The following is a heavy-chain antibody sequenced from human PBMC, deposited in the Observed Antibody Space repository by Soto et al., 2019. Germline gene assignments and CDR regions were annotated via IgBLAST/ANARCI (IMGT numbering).Heavy chain of an antibody. D-gene: IGHD2-15*01. J-gene: IGHJ3*02. CDR1: GGSISSGGYY. CDR2: IYYSGST. CDR3: ARDICGSCSDDAFDI. Sequence: SETLSLTCTVSGGSISSGGYYWSWIRQHPGKGLEWIGYIYYSGSTYYNPSLKSRVTISVDTSKNQFSLKLSSVTAADTAVYYCARDICGSCSDDAFDIWGQGTMVTVSS. V-gene: IGHV4-31*03.